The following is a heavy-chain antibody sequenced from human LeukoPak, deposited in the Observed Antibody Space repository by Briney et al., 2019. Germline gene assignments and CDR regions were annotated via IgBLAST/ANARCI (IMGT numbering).Heavy chain of an antibody. CDR2: ISGSGGST. Sequence: PGGSLRLSCAAPGFTFSSYAMSWVRQAPGKGLEWVSAISGSGGSTYYADSVKGRFTISRDNSKNTLYLQMNSLRAEDTAVYYCAKDLDIVVVPAAIHGYFQHWGQGTLVTVSS. CDR1: GFTFSSYA. J-gene: IGHJ1*01. CDR3: AKDLDIVVVPAAIHGYFQH. V-gene: IGHV3-23*01. D-gene: IGHD2-2*02.